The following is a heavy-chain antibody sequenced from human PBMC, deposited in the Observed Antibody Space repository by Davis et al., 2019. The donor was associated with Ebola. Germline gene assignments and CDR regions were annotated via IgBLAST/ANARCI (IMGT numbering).Heavy chain of an antibody. Sequence: SVKVSCKASGGTFTNYAIDWVRQAPGQGLEWMGGIIPIFGTSNYAQKFQGRVTITADESTSTAYMELSSLRSEDTAVYYCARDFRDAPFDIWGQGTMVTVSS. CDR2: IIPIFGTS. J-gene: IGHJ3*02. CDR3: ARDFRDAPFDI. V-gene: IGHV1-69*13. CDR1: GGTFTNYA.